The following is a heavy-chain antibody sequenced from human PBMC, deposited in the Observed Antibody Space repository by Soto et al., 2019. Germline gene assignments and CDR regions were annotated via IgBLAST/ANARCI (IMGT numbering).Heavy chain of an antibody. CDR2: VYYGGST. CDR3: ARHDGYDHYIDS. CDR1: RGAVRSDL. D-gene: IGHD5-12*01. V-gene: IGHV4-59*08. Sequence: ISGALCRGAVRSDLGTWIRQPRGQGVEWIGYVYYGGSTNCNPCLKSRVTISVDTSKSQFSLRLSSVTAAVTAVYLCARHDGYDHYIDSSGQGDLGSVPS. J-gene: IGHJ4*02.